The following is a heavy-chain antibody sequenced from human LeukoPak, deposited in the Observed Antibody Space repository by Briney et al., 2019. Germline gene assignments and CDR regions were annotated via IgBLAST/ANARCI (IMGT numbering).Heavy chain of an antibody. D-gene: IGHD3-9*01. CDR2: ISYDGSNK. CDR3: ARGYYDILTGYYIGYFDY. CDR1: GFTFSSYA. J-gene: IGHJ4*02. Sequence: GGSLRLSCAASGFTFSSYAMHWVRQAPGKGLEWVAVISYDGSNKYYADSVKGRFTISRDNSKNTLYLQMNSLRAEDTAVYYCARGYYDILTGYYIGYFDYWGQGTLVTVSS. V-gene: IGHV3-30*04.